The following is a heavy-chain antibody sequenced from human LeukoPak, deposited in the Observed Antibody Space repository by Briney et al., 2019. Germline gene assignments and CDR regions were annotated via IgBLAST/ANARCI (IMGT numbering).Heavy chain of an antibody. D-gene: IGHD4-23*01. Sequence: GGSRRLSCAASGFTFSDYYMTWFRQAPGKGLEWVSYISGGSSYTNFADSVKGRFTISRDNAKNSLYLQMNSLRAEDTAVYYCARVSLLDDGGLGDYWGQGTLVTVSS. J-gene: IGHJ4*02. CDR1: GFTFSDYY. CDR3: ARVSLLDDGGLGDY. V-gene: IGHV3-11*06. CDR2: ISGGSSYT.